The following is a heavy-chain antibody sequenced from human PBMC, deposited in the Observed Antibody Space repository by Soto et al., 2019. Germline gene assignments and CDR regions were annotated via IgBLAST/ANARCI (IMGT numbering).Heavy chain of an antibody. Sequence: ASVKVSCKASGYTFTGYYIHWVRQAPGQGLEWVGWIGTHNGDTTYAQKFQGRVTMTIDTSTTTSYMELRSLTSDDTAMYFCARDWRGAEGFDPWGQGTLVTVSS. J-gene: IGHJ5*02. CDR1: GYTFTGYY. CDR2: IGTHNGDT. V-gene: IGHV1-18*04. D-gene: IGHD3-3*01. CDR3: ARDWRGAEGFDP.